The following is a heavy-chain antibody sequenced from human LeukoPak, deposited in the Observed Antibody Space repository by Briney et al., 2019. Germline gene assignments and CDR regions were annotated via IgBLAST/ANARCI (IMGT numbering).Heavy chain of an antibody. D-gene: IGHD3-22*01. V-gene: IGHV1-18*01. CDR1: GYTFTSYG. CDR3: ARVSITMIVVVKFYAFDI. CDR2: ISAYNGNT. Sequence: ASVKVSCRASGYTFTSYGISWVRQAPGQGLEWMGWISAYNGNTNYAQKLQGRVTMTTDTSTSTAYMELRSLRSDDTAVYYCARVSITMIVVVKFYAFDIWGQGTVVTVSS. J-gene: IGHJ3*02.